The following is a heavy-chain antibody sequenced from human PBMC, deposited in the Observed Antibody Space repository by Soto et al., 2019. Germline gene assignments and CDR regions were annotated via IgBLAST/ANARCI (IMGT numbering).Heavy chain of an antibody. CDR1: GFTFSDSW. CDR3: VRGGSNYAS. D-gene: IGHD4-4*01. Sequence: EVQLVESGGGLVQPGGSLRLSCTASGFTFSDSWMTWVRQASGKGLEWVARIKPDESEKKYADSVKGRFSISRDNAKNSMYLQMDSLRGEDTAVYYCVRGGSNYASWGQVTLVTVSS. CDR2: IKPDESEK. J-gene: IGHJ5*02. V-gene: IGHV3-7*01.